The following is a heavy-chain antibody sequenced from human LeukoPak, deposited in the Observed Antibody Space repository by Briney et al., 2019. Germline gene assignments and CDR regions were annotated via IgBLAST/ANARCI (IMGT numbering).Heavy chain of an antibody. CDR3: ARDSLMVRGVSYFDY. Sequence: SQTLSLTCTVSVGSISSGDYYWSWIRQPPGTGLEWIGYIYYSGSTYYNPSLKSRVTISVDTSKNQFSLKLSSVTAADTAVYYCARDSLMVRGVSYFDYWGQGTLVTVPS. CDR1: VGSISSGDYY. D-gene: IGHD3-10*01. J-gene: IGHJ4*02. CDR2: IYYSGST. V-gene: IGHV4-30-4*08.